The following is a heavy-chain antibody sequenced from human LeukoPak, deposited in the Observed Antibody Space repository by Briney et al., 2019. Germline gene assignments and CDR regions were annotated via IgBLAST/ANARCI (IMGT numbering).Heavy chain of an antibody. CDR2: ISYDGSNK. CDR1: GFTFSSYA. D-gene: IGHD1-26*01. J-gene: IGHJ4*02. CDR3: ARGRDASYLIDY. V-gene: IGHV3-30*09. Sequence: GGSLRLSCAASGFTFSSYAMHWVRQAPGKGLEWVAVISYDGSNKYYADSVKGRFAISRDNSKNTLYLQMNSLRAEDTAVYYCARGRDASYLIDYWGQGTLVTVSS.